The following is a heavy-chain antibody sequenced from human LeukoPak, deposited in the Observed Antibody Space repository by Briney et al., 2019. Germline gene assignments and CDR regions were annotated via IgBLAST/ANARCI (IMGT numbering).Heavy chain of an antibody. Sequence: SETLSLTCAVSGYSISSGYYWGWIRQPPWKGLEWIGSIYHSGSTYYNPSLKSRVTIPVDTSKNQFSLKLSSVTAADTAVYYCARQPLYYYDSSGYSEFDPWGQGTLVTVSS. CDR2: IYHSGST. D-gene: IGHD3-22*01. V-gene: IGHV4-38-2*01. J-gene: IGHJ5*02. CDR3: ARQPLYYYDSSGYSEFDP. CDR1: GYSISSGYY.